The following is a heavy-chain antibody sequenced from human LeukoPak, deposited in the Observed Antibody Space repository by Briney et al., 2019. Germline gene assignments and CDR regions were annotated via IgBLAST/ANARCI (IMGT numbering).Heavy chain of an antibody. V-gene: IGHV3-9*01. CDR3: AKDVKGYYYYYGMDV. CDR1: GFTFDDYA. J-gene: IGHJ6*02. Sequence: GRSLRLSCAASGFTFDDYAMHWVRQAPGKGLEWVSGISWNSGSIGYADSVKGRFTISRDNAKNSLYLQTNSLRAEDTALYYCAKDVKGYYYYYGMDVWGQGTTVTVSS. CDR2: ISWNSGSI.